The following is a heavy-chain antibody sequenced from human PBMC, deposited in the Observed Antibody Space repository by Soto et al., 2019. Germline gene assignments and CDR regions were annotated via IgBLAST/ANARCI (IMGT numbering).Heavy chain of an antibody. Sequence: ETLSLTCTVSGGSISSYYWSWIRQPPGKGLEWIGYIYYSGSTNYNPSLKSRVTISVDTSKNQFPLKLSSVTAADTAVYYCARDIAAAGPFDYGGQETLVTVSS. D-gene: IGHD6-13*01. CDR3: ARDIAAAGPFDY. V-gene: IGHV4-59*01. CDR1: GGSISSYY. CDR2: IYYSGST. J-gene: IGHJ4*02.